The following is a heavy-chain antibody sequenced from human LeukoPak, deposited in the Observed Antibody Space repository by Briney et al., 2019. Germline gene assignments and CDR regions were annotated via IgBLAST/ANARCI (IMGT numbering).Heavy chain of an antibody. Sequence: GGSLRLSCAVSGFTFSMYAMAWVRQAPGKGLEWVSGISDNTYYADSVRGRFTISRDNSKNTLYLQMNSLRAEDTAVYYCARADVEYSKEAFDIWGQGTMVTVSS. CDR2: ISDNT. V-gene: IGHV3-23*01. CDR1: GFTFSMYA. D-gene: IGHD6-6*01. J-gene: IGHJ3*02. CDR3: ARADVEYSKEAFDI.